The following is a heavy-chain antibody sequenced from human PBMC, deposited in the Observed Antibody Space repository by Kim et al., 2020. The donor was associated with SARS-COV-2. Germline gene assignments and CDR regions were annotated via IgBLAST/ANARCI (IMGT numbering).Heavy chain of an antibody. V-gene: IGHV1-69*02. D-gene: IGHD2-8*02. Sequence: AHYGQKFQGRVTITADKSTTTAYMELSSLRSEDTAVYYCATLVQGGWFDPWGQGTLVSVSS. J-gene: IGHJ5*02. CDR2: A. CDR3: ATLVQGGWFDP.